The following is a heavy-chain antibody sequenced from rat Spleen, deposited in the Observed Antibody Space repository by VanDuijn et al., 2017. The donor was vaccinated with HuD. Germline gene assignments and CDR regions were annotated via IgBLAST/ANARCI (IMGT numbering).Heavy chain of an antibody. CDR1: GFTFSNYG. J-gene: IGHJ2*01. D-gene: IGHD1-11*01. Sequence: EVQLVESGGGLVQPGRSMKLSCAASGFTFSNYGLAWVRQAPKKGLEWVAYISYDGGNTYYRDSVKGRFTISRDNAKSTQYLQMDSLRSEDTATYYCARRHYGYTDYFDYWGQGVMVPVSS. CDR3: ARRHYGYTDYFDY. CDR2: ISYDGGNT. V-gene: IGHV5S13*01.